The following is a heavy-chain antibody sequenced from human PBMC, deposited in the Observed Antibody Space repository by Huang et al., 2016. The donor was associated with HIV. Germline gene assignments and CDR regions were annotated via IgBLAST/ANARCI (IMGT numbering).Heavy chain of an antibody. V-gene: IGHV2-26*02. CDR2: MFAKDEK. CDR3: ARILTEDVQDDYFSLGMDV. CDR1: GFSLSDDVMG. Sequence: QVTLKEPGPVLVKPTETLTLTCTVSGFSLSDDVMGVCWIRQPPGKALEWLAHMFAKDEKSFSPSRRSRLTISRDTSKSQFVLTMSNMGPVDAGTYCCARILTEDVQDDYFSLGMDVWGQGTTVTVSS. J-gene: IGHJ6*02. D-gene: IGHD3-16*01.